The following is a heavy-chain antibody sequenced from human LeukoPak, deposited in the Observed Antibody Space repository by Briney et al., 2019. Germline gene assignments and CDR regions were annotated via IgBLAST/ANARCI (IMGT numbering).Heavy chain of an antibody. D-gene: IGHD3-22*01. CDR3: ARAGGGTYYYDSSGYSGAFDI. CDR1: GFTSSTYS. CDR2: MSHDGNN. J-gene: IGHJ3*02. V-gene: IGHV3-30*14. Sequence: PGRSLRLSCAASGFTSSTYSIHWVRQAPGKGLEWVAVMSHDGNNNYADFVKGRFTISRDNSKNTLYLQMNSLRAEDTAVYYCARAGGGTYYYDSSGYSGAFDIWGQGTMVTVSS.